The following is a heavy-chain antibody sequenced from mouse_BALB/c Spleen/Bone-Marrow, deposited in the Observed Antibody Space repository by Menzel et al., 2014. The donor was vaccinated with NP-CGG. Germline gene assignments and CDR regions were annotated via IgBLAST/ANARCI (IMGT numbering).Heavy chain of an antibody. CDR2: INPGNGGT. J-gene: IGHJ2*01. D-gene: IGHD2-2*01. Sequence: VQLQQSGAELVKPGASVKLSCKTSGYTFTNYYIYWVKQRPGQGLEWIGEINPGNGGTNFNERFKSKATLTVDKSSTTAYILLTSLTSEDSAVYYCATRYYGYDDYFDYWGQGTTLTVSS. CDR1: GYTFTNYY. CDR3: ATRYYGYDDYFDY. V-gene: IGHV1S81*02.